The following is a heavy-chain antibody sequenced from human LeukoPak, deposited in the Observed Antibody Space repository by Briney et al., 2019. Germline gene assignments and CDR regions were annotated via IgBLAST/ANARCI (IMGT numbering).Heavy chain of an antibody. Sequence: SETLSLTCAASGGSISSSNWWSWVRQPTGKGLEWIGEIYHSGSTNYNPSLKSRVTISVDKSKNQFSLKLSSVTAADTAVYYCAREEGDSSSYHFQHWGQGTLVTVSS. CDR2: IYHSGST. D-gene: IGHD6-13*01. CDR3: AREEGDSSSYHFQH. V-gene: IGHV4-4*02. J-gene: IGHJ1*01. CDR1: GGSISSSNW.